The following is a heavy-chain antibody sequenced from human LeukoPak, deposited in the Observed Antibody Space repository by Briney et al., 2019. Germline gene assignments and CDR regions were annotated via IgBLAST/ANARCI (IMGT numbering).Heavy chain of an antibody. CDR1: GGSFSDHD. CDR3: ARPNMAFYYGMDV. Sequence: PSETLSLTCAVYGGSFSDHDWHWIRQPPGKGLEWLGEINHRGRANYNPSLKSRVTMSVDTSKSQFSLKLSSVTAADTAVYYCARPNMAFYYGMDVWGQGTTVTVSS. J-gene: IGHJ6*02. D-gene: IGHD2/OR15-2a*01. CDR2: INHRGRA. V-gene: IGHV4-34*01.